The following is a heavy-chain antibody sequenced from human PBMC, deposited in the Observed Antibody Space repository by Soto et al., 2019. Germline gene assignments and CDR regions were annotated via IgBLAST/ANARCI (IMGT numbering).Heavy chain of an antibody. Sequence: PGGSLRLSCAASGFTFSSYAMSWVRQAPGKGLEWVSAISGSGGSTYYADSVKGRFTISRDNSKNTLYLQMNSLRAEDTAVYYCAKASPKDYDILTGYPYYFDYWGQGTLVTVSS. V-gene: IGHV3-23*01. CDR2: ISGSGGST. CDR3: AKASPKDYDILTGYPYYFDY. D-gene: IGHD3-9*01. CDR1: GFTFSSYA. J-gene: IGHJ4*02.